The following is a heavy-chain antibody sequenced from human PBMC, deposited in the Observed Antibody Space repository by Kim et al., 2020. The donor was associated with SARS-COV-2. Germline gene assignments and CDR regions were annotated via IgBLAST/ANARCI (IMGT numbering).Heavy chain of an antibody. D-gene: IGHD2-15*01. J-gene: IGHJ6*02. V-gene: IGHV3-74*01. CDR2: INTDGRRT. CDR3: SGAPDCGGGSCYSYSYYGRHG. CDR1: GFTFSSYW. Sequence: GGSLRLSCAASGFTFSSYWMHWVRQGPGKGLVWVSRINTDGRRTDYADSVKGRVTVSRDSAKNTLYLQMNRLRAEDTAVYFCSGAPDCGGGSCYSYSYYGRHGWGQGSTVTVSS.